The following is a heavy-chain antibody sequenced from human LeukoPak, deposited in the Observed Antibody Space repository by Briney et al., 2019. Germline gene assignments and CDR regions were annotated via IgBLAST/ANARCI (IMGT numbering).Heavy chain of an antibody. CDR3: ARAKPKNMVRGLIMRRESRYYFDY. V-gene: IGHV3-53*01. CDR1: ELLFENAW. CDR2: IYSGGST. D-gene: IGHD3-10*01. Sequence: GSLRLSCVASELLFENAWMSWVRQAPGKGLEWVSVIYSGGSTYYADSVKGRFTISRDNSKSTLYIQMNSLRAEDTAVYYCARAKPKNMVRGLIMRRESRYYFDYWGQGTLVTVSS. J-gene: IGHJ4*02.